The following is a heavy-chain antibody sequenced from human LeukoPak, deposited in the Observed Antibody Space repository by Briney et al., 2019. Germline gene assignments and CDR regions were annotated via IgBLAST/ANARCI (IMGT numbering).Heavy chain of an antibody. CDR2: ISYDGSNK. J-gene: IGHJ4*02. CDR1: GFTFSSDA. CDR3: ARDHSSSPEGVYYLDY. D-gene: IGHD6-6*01. Sequence: GRSLRLSCAASGFTFSSDAMHWFRQAPGQGLEWVAVISYDGSNKYYADSVKGRFTISRDNSKNTLYLQMNSLRAEDTAVYYCARDHSSSPEGVYYLDYWGQGTLVTASS. V-gene: IGHV3-30-3*01.